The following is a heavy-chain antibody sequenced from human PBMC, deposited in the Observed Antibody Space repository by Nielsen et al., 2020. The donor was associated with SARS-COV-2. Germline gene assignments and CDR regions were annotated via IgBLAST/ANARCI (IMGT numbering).Heavy chain of an antibody. V-gene: IGHV3-23*01. CDR3: AKDPRYCSSTSCHNYYYYGMDV. J-gene: IGHJ6*02. Sequence: SLKLSCAASGFTFYDYAMHCVRQAPGKGLEWVSAISGSGGSTYYADSVKGRFTISRDNSKNTLYLQMNSLRAEDTAVYYCAKDPRYCSSTSCHNYYYYGMDVWGQGTTVTVSS. CDR2: ISGSGGST. D-gene: IGHD2-2*01. CDR1: GFTFYDYA.